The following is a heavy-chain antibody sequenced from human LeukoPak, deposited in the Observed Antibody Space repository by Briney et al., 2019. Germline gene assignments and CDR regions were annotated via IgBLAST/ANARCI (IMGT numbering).Heavy chain of an antibody. D-gene: IGHD6-6*01. CDR3: AHGDGSFSSEAFDI. CDR2: IYWDDDK. J-gene: IGHJ3*02. CDR1: GFSLHTNGVG. Sequence: SGPTLVNPTQTLTLNCTFSGFSLHTNGVGVSWIRQPPGKALEWLALIYWDDDKHYSPSLKSRLTIAKDTSKNQVVLTLTNMDPVDTATYYCAHGDGSFSSEAFDIWGQERMVTVAS. V-gene: IGHV2-5*02.